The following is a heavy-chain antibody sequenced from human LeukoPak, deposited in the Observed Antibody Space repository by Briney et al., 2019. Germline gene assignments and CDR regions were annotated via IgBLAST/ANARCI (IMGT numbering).Heavy chain of an antibody. CDR1: GFSFSTYW. Sequence: GGSLRLSCAASGFSFSTYWMSWVRQAPGKGLEWVANIKQDGSEKYYVDSVQGRFTISRDNAKNSLFLHMNSLRAEDTAVYYCASVTYYFGSGSNYNWFDPWGQGTLVTVSS. CDR3: ASVTYYFGSGSNYNWFDP. V-gene: IGHV3-7*01. D-gene: IGHD3-10*01. CDR2: IKQDGSEK. J-gene: IGHJ5*02.